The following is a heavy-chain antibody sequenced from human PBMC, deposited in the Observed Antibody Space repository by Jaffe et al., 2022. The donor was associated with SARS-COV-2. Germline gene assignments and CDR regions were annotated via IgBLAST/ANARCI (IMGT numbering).Heavy chain of an antibody. CDR3: ARQYNTDFWDTPKPRGAFDI. CDR1: GGSISSSSYY. D-gene: IGHD3-3*01. J-gene: IGHJ3*02. Sequence: QLQLQESGPGLVKPSETLSLTCTVSGGSISSSSYYWGWIRQPPGKGLEWIGSIYYSGSTYYNPSLKSRVTISVDTSKNQFSLKLSSVTAADTAVYYCARQYNTDFWDTPKPRGAFDIWGQGTMVTVSS. V-gene: IGHV4-39*01. CDR2: IYYSGST.